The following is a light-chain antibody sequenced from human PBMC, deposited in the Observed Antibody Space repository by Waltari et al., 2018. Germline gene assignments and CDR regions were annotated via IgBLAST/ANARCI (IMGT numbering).Light chain of an antibody. CDR3: HQYNSWPQT. CDR2: GAS. J-gene: IGKJ1*01. V-gene: IGKV3-15*01. Sequence: EIVMTQSPPTLSVSPGARATLSCRASQTIGSNLAWYQQNPGQAPLLLIYGASTRATGVPARFSGSQSGTDFTLTISSLQSEDFAVYYCHQYNSWPQTFGQGTKVEVK. CDR1: QTIGSN.